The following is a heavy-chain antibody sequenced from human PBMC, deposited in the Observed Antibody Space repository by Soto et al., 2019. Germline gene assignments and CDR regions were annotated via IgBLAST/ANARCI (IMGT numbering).Heavy chain of an antibody. CDR1: AGSLTTSY. CDR3: ASSGIVSREVNAWFDP. J-gene: IGHJ5*02. Sequence: ETLSLACTVSAGSLTTSYRGWVRQPLGKALEWIGHISYRGSTNYNTSLKNRLTISITTSKSQISLKLTSMTTADTAVYYFASSGIVSREVNAWFDPWGQGTLVTVSS. CDR2: ISYRGST. V-gene: IGHV4-59*01. D-gene: IGHD3-10*01.